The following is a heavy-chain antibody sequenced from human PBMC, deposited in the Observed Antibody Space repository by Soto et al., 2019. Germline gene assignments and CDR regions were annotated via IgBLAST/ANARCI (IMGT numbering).Heavy chain of an antibody. Sequence: LSLTCTVPGGSISSYYWSWIRQPPGKGLEWIGYIYYSGSTNYNPSLKSRVTISVDTSKNQFSLKLSSVTAADTAVYYCARESSWFDPWGQGTLVTVSS. CDR2: IYYSGST. J-gene: IGHJ5*02. CDR1: GGSISSYY. V-gene: IGHV4-59*01. CDR3: ARESSWFDP.